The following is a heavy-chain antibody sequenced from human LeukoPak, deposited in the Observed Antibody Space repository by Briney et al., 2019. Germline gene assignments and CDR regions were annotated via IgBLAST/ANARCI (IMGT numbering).Heavy chain of an antibody. D-gene: IGHD3-3*01. V-gene: IGHV3-7*03. CDR1: GFTFSSYW. J-gene: IGHJ4*02. CDR3: AKDILGWSFDS. CDR2: IKQDGSEK. Sequence: GGSLRLSCAASGFTFSSYWMSWVRQAPGRGLEWVANIKQDGSEKYYVDSVKGRFTISRDNAKNSLYLQMNSLRAEDTAVYYCAKDILGWSFDSWGQGITVTVSS.